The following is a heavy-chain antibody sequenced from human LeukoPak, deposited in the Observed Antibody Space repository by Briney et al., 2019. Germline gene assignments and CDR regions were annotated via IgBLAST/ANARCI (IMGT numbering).Heavy chain of an antibody. V-gene: IGHV3-33*01. CDR1: GFTFSSSG. CDR3: ARGGSGSYTPNWFDP. D-gene: IGHD1-26*01. J-gene: IGHJ5*02. CDR2: IWYDGSNK. Sequence: GGSLRLSCAPSGFTFSSSGMQWVRQAPGKGLGWVAVIWYDGSNKYYADSAKGRFTISRDNSKNTLYLQMNSLRAEDAAVYYCARGGSGSYTPNWFDPWGQGTLVTVSS.